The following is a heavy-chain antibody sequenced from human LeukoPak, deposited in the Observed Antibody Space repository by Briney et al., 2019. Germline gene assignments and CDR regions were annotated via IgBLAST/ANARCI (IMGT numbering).Heavy chain of an antibody. V-gene: IGHV3-23*01. CDR2: ISGSGGST. Sequence: GGSLRLSCAASGFTFSSYTMSWVRQAPGKGLEWVSAISGSGGSTYYADSVKGRFTISRDNSKNTLYLQMNSLRAEDTAVYYCAKSDGDAEYFQHWGQGTLVTVSS. CDR1: GFTFSSYT. J-gene: IGHJ1*01. CDR3: AKSDGDAEYFQH.